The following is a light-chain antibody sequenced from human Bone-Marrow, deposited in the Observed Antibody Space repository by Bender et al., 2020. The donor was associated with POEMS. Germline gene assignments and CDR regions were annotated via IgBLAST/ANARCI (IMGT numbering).Light chain of an antibody. Sequence: QPVLTQSPSASASLGASVKLTCTLSSGHSSHAIAWHQQQPGKGPRYVMKLNSDGIHDKGDGIPDRFSGSGSGAERYLTISSLQSEDEGDYYCQTWGTGHVIFGGGTKLTVL. V-gene: IGLV4-69*01. CDR1: SGHSSHA. J-gene: IGLJ2*01. CDR3: QTWGTGHVI. CDR2: LNSDGIH.